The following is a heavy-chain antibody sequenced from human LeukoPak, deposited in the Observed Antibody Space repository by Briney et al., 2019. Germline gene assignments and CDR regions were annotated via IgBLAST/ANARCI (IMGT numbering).Heavy chain of an antibody. Sequence: GGSLRLSCAASGFTFRDYSDYWMSWVRQAPGKGLEWVANIKQDGSEKYYVDSVKGRFTISRDNAKNSLFLQMNSLRAEDTAVYYCARCKGGSYYRRDYYYMDVWGKGTTVTVSS. CDR3: ARCKGGSYYRRDYYYMDV. CDR1: GFTFRDYSDYW. CDR2: IKQDGSEK. J-gene: IGHJ6*03. V-gene: IGHV3-7*01. D-gene: IGHD1-26*01.